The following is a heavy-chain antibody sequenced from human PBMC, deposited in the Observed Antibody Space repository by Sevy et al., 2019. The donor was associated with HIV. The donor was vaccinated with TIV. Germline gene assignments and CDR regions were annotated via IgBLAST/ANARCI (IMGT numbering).Heavy chain of an antibody. J-gene: IGHJ3*02. Sequence: ASVKVSCKASGGTFDTYSVSWLRQAPGQGLEWMGGTTPMFGTANYAQNFQGRVTITADKFTSITYMELSSLRSENSAGYYCTRVRDGTFGGGDAFDIWGQGTMVTVSS. D-gene: IGHD3-16*01. CDR1: GGTFDTYS. CDR2: TTPMFGTA. CDR3: TRVRDGTFGGGDAFDI. V-gene: IGHV1-69*06.